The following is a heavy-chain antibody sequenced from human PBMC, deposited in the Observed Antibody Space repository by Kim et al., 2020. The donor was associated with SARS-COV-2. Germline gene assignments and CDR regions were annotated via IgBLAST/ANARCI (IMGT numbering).Heavy chain of an antibody. J-gene: IGHJ6*02. V-gene: IGHV4-34*01. D-gene: IGHD3-3*01. CDR1: GGSFSGYY. CDR2: INHSGST. Sequence: SETLSLTCAVYGGSFSGYYWSWIRQPPGKGLEWIGEINHSGSTNYNPSLKSRVTISVDTSKNQFSLKLSSVTAADTAVYYCARGRLPTIFGVVIFRYGMDVWAKGPRSPSP. CDR3: ARGRLPTIFGVVIFRYGMDV.